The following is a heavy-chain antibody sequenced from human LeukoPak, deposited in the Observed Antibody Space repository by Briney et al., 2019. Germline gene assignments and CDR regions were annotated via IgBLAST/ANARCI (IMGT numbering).Heavy chain of an antibody. J-gene: IGHJ5*02. CDR1: GFTFSNYA. CDR2: IWGTDDKT. D-gene: IGHD2-15*01. Sequence: ESGGSLRLSCAASGFTFSNYAMSWVRQAPGKGLELVSGIWGTDDKTVYGDAVKGRFTISRDNSKNTLYLQMNSLRADDTAVYYCAKTQGYYDAWGQGALVTVPS. V-gene: IGHV3-23*01. CDR3: AKTQGYYDA.